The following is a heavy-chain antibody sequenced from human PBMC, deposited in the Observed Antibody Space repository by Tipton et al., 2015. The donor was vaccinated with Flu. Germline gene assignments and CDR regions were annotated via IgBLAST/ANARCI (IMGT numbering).Heavy chain of an antibody. V-gene: IGHV5-51*04. J-gene: IGHJ4*02. D-gene: IGHD4-17*01. CDR3: VRQPYLGDYGGYFDY. CDR2: IYPGDSDT. Sequence: VQLVRSGAEVKKPGESLKISCKGSGYSFTSYWIGWVRQMPGKGLEWMGIIYPGDSDTRYSPSFQGQVTISADKPISTAYLQWSSLKASDTAMYYCVRQPYLGDYGGYFDYWGQGTLVTVSS. CDR1: GYSFTSYW.